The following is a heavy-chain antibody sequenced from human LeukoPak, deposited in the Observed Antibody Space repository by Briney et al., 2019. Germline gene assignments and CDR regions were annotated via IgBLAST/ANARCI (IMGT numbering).Heavy chain of an antibody. D-gene: IGHD4-11*01. V-gene: IGHV1-2*02. CDR1: GYTFTGYY. J-gene: IGHJ5*02. Sequence: ASVKVSCKASGYTFTGYYIHWVRQAPGQGLEWMGWIDPNSGGTSYAQKFQGRVTMTRDTSISAAYMELSRLRSDDTAVYYCARATTADNWFDPWGQGTLVTVSS. CDR2: IDPNSGGT. CDR3: ARATTADNWFDP.